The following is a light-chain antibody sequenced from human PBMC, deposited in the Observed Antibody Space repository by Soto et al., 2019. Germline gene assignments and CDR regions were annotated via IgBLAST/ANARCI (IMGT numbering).Light chain of an antibody. CDR1: RSNIGASYD. CDR3: QSYDNILSGPL. Sequence: QSVLTQPPSASGTPGQRVTISCSGTRSNIGASYDVHWYQVLPGAGPRLLIYKNNNRPSGVPDRFSGSKSGTSASLAITGLRAEDEADYYCQSYDNILSGPLFGGGTKVTVL. J-gene: IGLJ3*02. CDR2: KNN. V-gene: IGLV1-40*01.